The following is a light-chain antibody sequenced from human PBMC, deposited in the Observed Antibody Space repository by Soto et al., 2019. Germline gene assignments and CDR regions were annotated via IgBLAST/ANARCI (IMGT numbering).Light chain of an antibody. CDR3: HQRQSWPRT. Sequence: EIVLTPSPATLSSSPGETATLSCRASQYVGTRLAWYQNTPGQDPRILIYYTSNRATGIPARFSGIVSGTDFNLTINRLATEDCAIYEGHQRQSWPRTVGQVTKVEI. J-gene: IGKJ1*01. V-gene: IGKV3-11*01. CDR1: QYVGTR. CDR2: YTS.